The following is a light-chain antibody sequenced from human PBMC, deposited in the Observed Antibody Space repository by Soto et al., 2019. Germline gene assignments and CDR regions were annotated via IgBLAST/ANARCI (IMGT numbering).Light chain of an antibody. Sequence: QTVVTQEPSLTVSPGGTVTLTCASSTGPLTSTHYPYWFQQKPGQAPRTLIYDTGNKYSWTPARFSGYLLGGKAALTISGAQPEDEADYYCSLAYSGVRVQFGGGNKLTVL. CDR2: DTG. CDR3: SLAYSGVRVQ. J-gene: IGLJ3*02. V-gene: IGLV7-46*01. CDR1: TGPLTSTHY.